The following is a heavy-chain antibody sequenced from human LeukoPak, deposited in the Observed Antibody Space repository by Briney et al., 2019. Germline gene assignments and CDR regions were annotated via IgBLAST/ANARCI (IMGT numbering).Heavy chain of an antibody. CDR1: GFTVSSNY. D-gene: IGHD3-22*01. CDR2: IYSGGST. J-gene: IGHJ4*02. CDR3: ARDPYDSMSGDY. V-gene: IGHV3-53*01. Sequence: PGGSLRLSCAASGFTVSSNYMSWVRQAPGKGLEWVSVIYSGGSTYYADYVKGRFTISRENAKNTLYLQMISLRAEDMAVYYCARDPYDSMSGDYWGQGTLVTVSS.